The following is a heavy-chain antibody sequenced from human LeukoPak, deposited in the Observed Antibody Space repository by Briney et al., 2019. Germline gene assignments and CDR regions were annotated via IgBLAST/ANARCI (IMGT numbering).Heavy chain of an antibody. D-gene: IGHD3-3*01. V-gene: IGHV4-34*01. J-gene: IGHJ3*02. CDR2: INHSGST. Sequence: SETLSLXCAVYGGSFSGYYWSWIRQPPGEELEWIGEINHSGSTNYNPSLKSRVTISVDTSKNQFSLKLSSVTAADTAVYYCVRGEWTLDAFDIWGQGTMVTVSS. CDR1: GGSFSGYY. CDR3: VRGEWTLDAFDI.